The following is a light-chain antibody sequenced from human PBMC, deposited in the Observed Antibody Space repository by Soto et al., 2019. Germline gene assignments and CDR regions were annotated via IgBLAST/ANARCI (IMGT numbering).Light chain of an antibody. V-gene: IGKV3-20*01. CDR1: QSVSSRY. J-gene: IGKJ1*01. CDR3: QQSYSTTWT. Sequence: EIVWTQSPGTLSLSPGERATLSCRASQSVSSRYLAWYQQRPGQAPRLLIYGASSRATGIPDRFSGSGSGTDVTITISSLQEEDVAVYDCQQSYSTTWTFGQGTKVDIK. CDR2: GAS.